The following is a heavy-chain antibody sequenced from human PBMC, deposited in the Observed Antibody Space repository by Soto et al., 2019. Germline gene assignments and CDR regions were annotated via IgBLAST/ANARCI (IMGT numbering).Heavy chain of an antibody. J-gene: IGHJ3*02. CDR3: ARSITIFRVEDAFDI. Sequence: EVQLVQSGAEVKKPGESLKISCKGSGYSFTSYWIGWVRQMPGKGLEWMGIIYPGDSDTRYSPCFQSQATISADKSISTAYLQWSSLKASDTAMYYCARSITIFRVEDAFDIWGQGTMVTVSS. D-gene: IGHD3-3*01. CDR1: GYSFTSYW. CDR2: IYPGDSDT. V-gene: IGHV5-51*03.